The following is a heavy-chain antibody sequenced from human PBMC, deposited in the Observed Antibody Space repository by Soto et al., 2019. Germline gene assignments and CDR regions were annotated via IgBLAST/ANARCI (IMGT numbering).Heavy chain of an antibody. V-gene: IGHV1-69*13. CDR2: IIPIFGTA. Sequence: GASVKVSCKASGGTFSSYAISWVRQAPGQGLEWMGGIIPIFGTANYAQKFQGRVTITADESTSTAYMELSSLRSEDTAVYYCARAGMAARGYYYDSSGYYGFDYWGRGTLVTVSS. J-gene: IGHJ4*02. D-gene: IGHD3-22*01. CDR1: GGTFSSYA. CDR3: ARAGMAARGYYYDSSGYYGFDY.